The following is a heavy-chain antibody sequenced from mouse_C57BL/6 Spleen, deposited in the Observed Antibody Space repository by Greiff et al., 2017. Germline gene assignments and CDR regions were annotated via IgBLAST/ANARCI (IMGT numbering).Heavy chain of an antibody. CDR1: GFTFSDYY. Sequence: EVQLVESEGGLVQPGSSMKLSCTASGFTFSDYYMAWVRQVPEKGLEWVANINYDGSSTYYLDSLKSRFIISRDNAKNILYLQMSSLKSEDTATYYCARDQGLGDWYFDVWGTGTTVTVSS. CDR3: ARDQGLGDWYFDV. CDR2: INYDGSST. V-gene: IGHV5-16*01. J-gene: IGHJ1*03. D-gene: IGHD3-1*01.